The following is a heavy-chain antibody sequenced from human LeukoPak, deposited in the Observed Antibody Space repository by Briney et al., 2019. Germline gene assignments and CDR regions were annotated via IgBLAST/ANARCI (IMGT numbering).Heavy chain of an antibody. Sequence: GGSLRLSCAASGFTFSSYAMSWVRQAPGKGLEWVSVIYSGGSTYYADSVKGRFTISRDNSKNTLYLQMNSLRAEDTAVYYCAREYCSGGSCGIDYWGQGTLVTVSS. D-gene: IGHD2-15*01. J-gene: IGHJ4*02. CDR1: GFTFSSYA. CDR2: IYSGGST. CDR3: AREYCSGGSCGIDY. V-gene: IGHV3-53*01.